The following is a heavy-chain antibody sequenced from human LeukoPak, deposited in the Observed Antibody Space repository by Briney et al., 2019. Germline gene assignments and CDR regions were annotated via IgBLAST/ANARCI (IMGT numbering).Heavy chain of an antibody. CDR2: ISAHNGKT. Sequence: GASVKVSCKASGYTLSTYGISWVRQAPGQGLEWMGWISAHNGKTNYAQKFQGRVTMTTDASTSIAHVELRSLRSDDTAVYYCARCNLILVAGPQGHSYYFMDVWGKGTTVTVSS. CDR1: GYTLSTYG. J-gene: IGHJ6*03. CDR3: ARCNLILVAGPQGHSYYFMDV. V-gene: IGHV1-18*04. D-gene: IGHD2-15*01.